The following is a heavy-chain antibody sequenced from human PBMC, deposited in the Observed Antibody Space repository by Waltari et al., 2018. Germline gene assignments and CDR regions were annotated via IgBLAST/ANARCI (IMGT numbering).Heavy chain of an antibody. D-gene: IGHD2-21*01. V-gene: IGHV4-34*01. J-gene: IGHJ4*02. Sequence: QVQLQQWGAGLLKPSETLSLTCAVYGGSFSGYYCSWIRQRPGKGLEWIGEINHSGSTNYNPSLKSRVTISVDTSKNQFSLKLSSVTAADTAVYYCARNSGDYWGQGTLVTVSS. CDR2: INHSGST. CDR3: ARNSGDY. CDR1: GGSFSGYY.